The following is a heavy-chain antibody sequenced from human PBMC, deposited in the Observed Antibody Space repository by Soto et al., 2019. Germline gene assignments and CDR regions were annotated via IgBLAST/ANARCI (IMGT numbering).Heavy chain of an antibody. V-gene: IGHV4-59*01. Sequence: QVQLQESGPGLVKPSETLSLTCTVSGDSISRYYWSWIRLSPGKGLEWIGYIYYSVETNYDSSVLSRVTISVDKTNDYLSLELSSVTAADIAVHNGARGQGGDFLKGAVMDAGGQGTKVTVTS. CDR1: GDSISRYY. CDR2: IYYSVET. J-gene: IGHJ6*02. CDR3: ARGQGGDFLKGAVMDA. D-gene: IGHD2-21*01.